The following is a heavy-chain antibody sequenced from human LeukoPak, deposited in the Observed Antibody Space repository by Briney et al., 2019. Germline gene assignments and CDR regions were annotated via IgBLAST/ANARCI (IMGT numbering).Heavy chain of an antibody. CDR1: GFTFSNHA. Sequence: QTGGSLRLSCAASGFTFSNHAMNWVRQAPGTGLEWVSGINNGGGSTYYADSVKGRFTISRDNSKDTLYLQMNSLRAEDTAVYYCAKDLGYHWNYFDYWGQGTLFTVSS. D-gene: IGHD1-20*01. CDR2: INNGGGST. V-gene: IGHV3-23*01. CDR3: AKDLGYHWNYFDY. J-gene: IGHJ4*02.